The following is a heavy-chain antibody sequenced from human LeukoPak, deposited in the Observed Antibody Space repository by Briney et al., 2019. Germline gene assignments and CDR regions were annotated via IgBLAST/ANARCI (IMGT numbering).Heavy chain of an antibody. D-gene: IGHD3-22*01. V-gene: IGHV4-39*07. CDR1: GGSISSSSYY. CDR2: IYYSGST. J-gene: IGHJ4*02. Sequence: SETLSLACTVSGGSISSSSYYWGWIRQPPGKGLEWIGSIYYSGSTYYNPSLKSRVTISVDTSKNQFSLKLSSVTAADTAVYYCARGGYYYDSSGYYYGFDYWGQGTLVTVSS. CDR3: ARGGYYYDSSGYYYGFDY.